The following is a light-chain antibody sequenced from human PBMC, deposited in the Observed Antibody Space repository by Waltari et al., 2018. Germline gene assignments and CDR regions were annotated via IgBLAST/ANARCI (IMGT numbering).Light chain of an antibody. V-gene: IGLV3-21*02. Sequence: SYVLTQPPSMSVAPGQSARITCGGNNLGAKSVHWYQQKPAQAHALVVYYDRDRCSAIPGRLSGSKSGNTATLTIIAVEDADEADYYCQGWDNISDHVIFGGGTKLTVL. J-gene: IGLJ2*01. CDR2: YDR. CDR1: NLGAKS. CDR3: QGWDNISDHVI.